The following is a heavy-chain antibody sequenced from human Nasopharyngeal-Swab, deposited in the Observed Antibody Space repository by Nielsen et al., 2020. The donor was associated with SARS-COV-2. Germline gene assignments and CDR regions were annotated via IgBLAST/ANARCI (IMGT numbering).Heavy chain of an antibody. Sequence: GESLKISCAASGFTVTYNYMSWVRQAPGKGLEWVSLISTGGTTSYADSVKGRFTISRDISKNTLYLQMNSLRAEDTAVYYCAKEGEWELLKNAFDIWGQGTMVTVSS. CDR1: GFTVTYNY. V-gene: IGHV3-53*05. J-gene: IGHJ3*02. D-gene: IGHD1-26*01. CDR2: ISTGGTT. CDR3: AKEGEWELLKNAFDI.